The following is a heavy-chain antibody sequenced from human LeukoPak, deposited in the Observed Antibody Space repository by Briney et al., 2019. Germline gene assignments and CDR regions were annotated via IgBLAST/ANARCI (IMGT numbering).Heavy chain of an antibody. Sequence: GGSLRLSCAGSGFTFSSYSMNWVRQAPGKGLEWVSSISPRGDYTWHAESVKGRFTISRDNTRNSLYMEMNGLRVEDSAVYYCARDFLGESAAGGYWGQGIQVTVSA. J-gene: IGHJ4*02. CDR2: ISPRGDYT. CDR3: ARDFLGESAAGGY. D-gene: IGHD2-15*01. V-gene: IGHV3-21*01. CDR1: GFTFSSYS.